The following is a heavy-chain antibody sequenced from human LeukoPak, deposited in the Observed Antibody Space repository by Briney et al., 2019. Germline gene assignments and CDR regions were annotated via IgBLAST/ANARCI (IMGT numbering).Heavy chain of an antibody. CDR1: GFTFSSYG. CDR3: AKDRDCSSTSCYTGDFDY. D-gene: IGHD2-2*02. CDR2: IRYDGSNK. Sequence: GGSLRLSCAAPGFTFSSYGMHWVRQAPGKGLEWVAFIRYDGSNKYYADAVKRRFTISRDNSKNTLYLQMNSLRAEDTAVYYCAKDRDCSSTSCYTGDFDYWGQGTLVTVSS. V-gene: IGHV3-30*02. J-gene: IGHJ4*02.